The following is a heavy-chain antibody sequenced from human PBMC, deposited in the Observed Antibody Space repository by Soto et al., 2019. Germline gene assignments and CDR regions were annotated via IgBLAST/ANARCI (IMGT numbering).Heavy chain of an antibody. J-gene: IGHJ4*02. V-gene: IGHV3-30*04. D-gene: IGHD5-12*01. CDR1: GFTFSSYA. CDR2: ISYDGSNK. CDR3: ARDGGRWLQYFDY. Sequence: GGSLRLSCAASGFTFSSYAMHWVRQAPGKGLEWVAVISYDGSNKYYADSVKGRFTISRDNSKNTLYLQMNSLRAEDTAVDYCARDGGRWLQYFDYWGQVTLVTFSS.